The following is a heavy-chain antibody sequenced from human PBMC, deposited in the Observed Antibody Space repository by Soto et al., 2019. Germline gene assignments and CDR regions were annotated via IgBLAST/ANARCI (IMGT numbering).Heavy chain of an antibody. Sequence: QVQLVQSGAEVKQPGASVRVSCKASGYTFSVYHLHWVRQAPGQGLEWMGWIHPNSGGTNYAQRCEGRVTMTRDTSINTAYMELSRLTSDDRAVYFCAKELKRGMDVWGQGTTVTVSS. CDR3: AKELKRGMDV. CDR1: GYTFSVYH. J-gene: IGHJ6*02. CDR2: IHPNSGGT. V-gene: IGHV1-2*02. D-gene: IGHD2-8*01.